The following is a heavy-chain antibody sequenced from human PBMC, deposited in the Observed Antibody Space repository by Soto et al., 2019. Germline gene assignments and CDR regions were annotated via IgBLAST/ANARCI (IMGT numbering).Heavy chain of an antibody. V-gene: IGHV4-39*02. D-gene: IGHD1-26*01. CDR2: IYYSGST. CDR3: AKDEVGAVYYYYYGMDV. CDR1: GGSICSSSYY. Sequence: SETLSLTCTVSGGSICSSSYYWGWLRQPPGKGLEWIGSIYYSGSTYYNPSLKSRVTISVDTSKNQFSLKLSSVTAADTAVYYCAKDEVGAVYYYYYGMDVWGQGTTVTVSS. J-gene: IGHJ6*02.